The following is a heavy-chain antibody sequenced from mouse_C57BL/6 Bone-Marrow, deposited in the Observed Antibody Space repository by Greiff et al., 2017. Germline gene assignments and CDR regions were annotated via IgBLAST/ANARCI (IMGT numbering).Heavy chain of an antibody. CDR1: GFNIKDDY. Sequence: EVQLQQSGAELVRPGASVKLSCTASGFNIKDDYMHWVKQRPEQGLEWIGWIDPENGDTEYASKFQGKATITADTSSNTAYLQLSSLTSEDTAVYYCTTWVRDYDGGYWGQGTSVTVSS. J-gene: IGHJ4*01. CDR3: TTWVRDYDGGY. V-gene: IGHV14-4*01. D-gene: IGHD2-4*01. CDR2: IDPENGDT.